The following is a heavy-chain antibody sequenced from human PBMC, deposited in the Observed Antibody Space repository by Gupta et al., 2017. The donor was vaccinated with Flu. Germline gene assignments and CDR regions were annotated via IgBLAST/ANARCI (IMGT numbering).Heavy chain of an antibody. CDR3: AAVPGDCTNGVCPDFDY. J-gene: IGHJ4*02. Sequence: MQWVRQARGQRLDWIGWIVVGSGNTNYEKKFQERVTITRDMSTSTAYMEMSSLRSEETAVDYCAAVPGDCTNGVCPDFDYWGQGTLVTVYS. V-gene: IGHV1-58*02. CDR2: IVVGSGNT. D-gene: IGHD2-8*01.